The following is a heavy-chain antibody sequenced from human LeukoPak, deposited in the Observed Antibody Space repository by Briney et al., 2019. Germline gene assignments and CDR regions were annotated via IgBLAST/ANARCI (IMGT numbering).Heavy chain of an antibody. V-gene: IGHV3-7*01. CDR3: ASARHAHCSSTSCPLDY. CDR1: GFTFSSYW. D-gene: IGHD2-2*01. Sequence: PGGSLRLSCAASGFTFSSYWMSWVRRAPGKGLEWVANIKQDGSEKYYVDSVKGRFTISRDNAKNSLYLQMNSLRAGDTAVYYCASARHAHCSSTSCPLDYWGQGTLVTVSS. CDR2: IKQDGSEK. J-gene: IGHJ4*02.